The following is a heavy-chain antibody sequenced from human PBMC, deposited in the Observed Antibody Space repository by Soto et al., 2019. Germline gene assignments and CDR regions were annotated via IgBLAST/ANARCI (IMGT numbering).Heavy chain of an antibody. J-gene: IGHJ4*02. CDR2: IKQDGTEE. D-gene: IGHD6-19*01. Sequence: EVQLVESGGGLVQPGGSLRLSCAASGFTFSSYWMNWVRQAPGKGLEWVANIKQDGTEEHYVDSVKDRFTISRDNAKSSLHLQLNSLRADDTAVYYCAGGTGWFIVDWGQGTLVTVSS. CDR1: GFTFSSYW. CDR3: AGGTGWFIVD. V-gene: IGHV3-7*02.